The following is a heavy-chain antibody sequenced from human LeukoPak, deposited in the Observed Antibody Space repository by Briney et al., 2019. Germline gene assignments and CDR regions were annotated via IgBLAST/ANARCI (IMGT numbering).Heavy chain of an antibody. D-gene: IGHD3-16*01. CDR3: ARGQGSAYKDWFDL. J-gene: IGHJ5*02. V-gene: IGHV3-33*01. CDR2: IWNDGSDE. CDR1: GFSLGSYG. Sequence: TGGSLRLSCAASGFSLGSYGMHWVRQAPGKGLEWVAVIWNDGSDEYYTDSAKGRFTISRDNSKNTLYLQTSSLTVEDTAVYYCARGQGSAYKDWFDLWGQGTLVTVSS.